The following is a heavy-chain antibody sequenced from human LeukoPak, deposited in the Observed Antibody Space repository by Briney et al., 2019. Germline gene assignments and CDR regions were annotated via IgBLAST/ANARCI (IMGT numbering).Heavy chain of an antibody. CDR1: GDSIDSYY. V-gene: IGHV4-59*12. Sequence: PSETLSLTCTVSGDSIDSYYWSWIRQPPGKGLEWIGYIYYRGTTSCNPFLKSRVTISVDTSKNQFSLKLNSVTAADTAVYYCARLPRYGGYDHFDYWGQGILVIVSS. D-gene: IGHD5-12*01. CDR2: IYYRGTT. J-gene: IGHJ4*02. CDR3: ARLPRYGGYDHFDY.